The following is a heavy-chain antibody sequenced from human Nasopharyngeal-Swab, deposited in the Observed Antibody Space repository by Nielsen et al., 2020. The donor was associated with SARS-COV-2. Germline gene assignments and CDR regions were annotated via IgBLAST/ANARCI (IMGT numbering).Heavy chain of an antibody. J-gene: IGHJ4*02. D-gene: IGHD3-3*01. CDR2: INPNSGGK. CDR1: GYTFTGYY. V-gene: IGHV1-2*02. Sequence: ASVQISCKASGYTFTGYYMHWVRQAPGQGLEWMGWINPNSGGKNYAQKFQGRVTMTRDTSISTAYMELSRLRSDDTAVYYCSREKTRSVTIFGVVIAWGQGTLVTVSS. CDR3: SREKTRSVTIFGVVIA.